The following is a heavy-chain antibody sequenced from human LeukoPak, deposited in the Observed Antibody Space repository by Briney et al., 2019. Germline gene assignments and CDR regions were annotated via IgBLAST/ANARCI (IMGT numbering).Heavy chain of an antibody. CDR1: GFTFSSYS. J-gene: IGHJ6*02. CDR2: ISSSSSTI. CDR3: ARVWTVTTTYNGMDV. D-gene: IGHD4-17*01. Sequence: GGSLRLSCAASGFTFSSYSMNWVRQAPGKGLEWVSYISSSSSTIYYADSVKGRFTISRDNAKNSLYLQMNSLRAEDTAVYYCARVWTVTTTYNGMDVWGQGTTVTVSS. V-gene: IGHV3-48*04.